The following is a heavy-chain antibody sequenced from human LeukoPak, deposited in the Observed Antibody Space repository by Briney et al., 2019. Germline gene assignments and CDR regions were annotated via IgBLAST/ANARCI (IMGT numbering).Heavy chain of an antibody. V-gene: IGHV3-21*01. CDR2: ISSSSSYI. CDR1: GFTFSSYS. Sequence: GGSLRLSCAASGFTFSSYSMNWVRQAPGKGLEWVSSISSSSSYIYYADSVKGRFTISRDNAKNSLYLQMNSLRAEDTAVYYCARDWRRGYSYGLLEFDYWGQGTLVTVSS. D-gene: IGHD5-18*01. J-gene: IGHJ4*02. CDR3: ARDWRRGYSYGLLEFDY.